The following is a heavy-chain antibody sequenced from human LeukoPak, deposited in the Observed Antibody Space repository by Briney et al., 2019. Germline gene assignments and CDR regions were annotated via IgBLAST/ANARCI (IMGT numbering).Heavy chain of an antibody. CDR3: ATTSGYFDWLGVVEGPVFDY. Sequence: ASVKVSCKASGYTFTSYYMHWVRQAPGQGLEWMGIINPSGGSTSYAQKFQGRVTMTRDTSTSTVYMELSSLRSEDTAVYYCATTSGYFDWLGVVEGPVFDYWGQGTLVTVSS. J-gene: IGHJ4*02. CDR2: INPSGGST. V-gene: IGHV1-46*01. CDR1: GYTFTSYY. D-gene: IGHD3-9*01.